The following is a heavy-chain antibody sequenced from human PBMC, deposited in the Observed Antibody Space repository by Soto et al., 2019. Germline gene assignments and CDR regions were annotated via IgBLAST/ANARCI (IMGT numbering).Heavy chain of an antibody. D-gene: IGHD3-3*01. CDR3: ERGGGVGVAGSAAFDM. Sequence: QLHLVQSGAVVKKPGASVTVSCSASGYPVTAYYMHWVRQAPGRGLEWMGGINPATGAAKYTQTFQGRVTKTRDTSTSTVFMGLSGLTSEDTAVFYCERGGGVGVAGSAAFDMWGQGTVVTVSS. CDR2: INPATGAA. V-gene: IGHV1-2*02. J-gene: IGHJ3*02. CDR1: GYPVTAYY.